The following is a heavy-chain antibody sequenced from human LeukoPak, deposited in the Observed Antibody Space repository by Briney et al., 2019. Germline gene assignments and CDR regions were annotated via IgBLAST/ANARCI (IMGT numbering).Heavy chain of an antibody. V-gene: IGHV1-2*02. Sequence: ASVKVSCKASGYTFTSYYMHWVRQAPGQGLEWMGWINPNSGGTNYAQKFQGRVTMTRDTSISTAYMELSRLRSDDTAVYYCARGYSSGWYNWFDPWGQGTLVTVSS. CDR2: INPNSGGT. CDR1: GYTFTSYY. J-gene: IGHJ5*02. D-gene: IGHD6-19*01. CDR3: ARGYSSGWYNWFDP.